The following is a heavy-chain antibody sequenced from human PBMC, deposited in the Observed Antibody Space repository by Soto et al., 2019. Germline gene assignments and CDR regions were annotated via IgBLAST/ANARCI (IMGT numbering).Heavy chain of an antibody. D-gene: IGHD2-2*01. CDR3: ARGVVVPAATWGAFDI. J-gene: IGHJ3*02. Sequence: QVQLVQSGAEVKKPGSSVKVSCKASGGTFSSYAISWVRQAPGQGLEWMGGIIPIFGTANYAQKFQGRVTITADESTSTAYMELCSLRSEDTAVYYCARGVVVPAATWGAFDIWGQGTMVTVSS. V-gene: IGHV1-69*01. CDR1: GGTFSSYA. CDR2: IIPIFGTA.